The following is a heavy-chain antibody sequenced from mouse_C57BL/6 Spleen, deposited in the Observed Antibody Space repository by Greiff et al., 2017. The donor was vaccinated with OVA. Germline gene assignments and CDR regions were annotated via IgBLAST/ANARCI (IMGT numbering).Heavy chain of an antibody. Sequence: VQLQQSGAELARPGASVKLSCKASGYTFTSYGISWVKQRTGQGLEWIGEIYPRSGNTYYNEKFKGKATLTADKSSSTAYMELRSLTSEDSAVYVCAISTTVVATNYFDDWGQGTTLTVSS. CDR1: GYTFTSYG. V-gene: IGHV1-81*01. J-gene: IGHJ2*01. D-gene: IGHD1-1*01. CDR3: AISTTVVATNYFDD. CDR2: IYPRSGNT.